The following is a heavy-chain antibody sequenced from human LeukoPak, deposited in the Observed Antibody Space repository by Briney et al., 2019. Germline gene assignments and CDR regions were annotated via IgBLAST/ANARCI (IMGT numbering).Heavy chain of an antibody. J-gene: IGHJ3*02. D-gene: IGHD6-19*01. V-gene: IGHV3-53*01. CDR1: GFSVRSSY. Sequence: PGGSLRLSCAASGFSVRSSYMSWVRQAPGKGLEWVSVFYAGGTANYADSVKGRFTIPRDNSKNTLYLQMNNLSAEDTAVYYCAKDLGHSSGWSDAFDIWGQGTMVTVSS. CDR3: AKDLGHSSGWSDAFDI. CDR2: FYAGGTA.